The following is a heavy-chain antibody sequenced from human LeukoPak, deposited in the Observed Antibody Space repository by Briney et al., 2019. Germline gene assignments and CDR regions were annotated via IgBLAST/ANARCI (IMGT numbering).Heavy chain of an antibody. D-gene: IGHD5-18*01. Sequence: SETLSLTCTVSGGSISSYYWGWIRQPPGKGLEWIGYIYYSGSTNYNPSLKSRVTISVDTSKNQFSLKLSSVTAADTAVYYCARGRYSYGLNWFDPWGQGTLVTVSS. J-gene: IGHJ5*02. CDR1: GGSISSYY. CDR3: ARGRYSYGLNWFDP. CDR2: IYYSGST. V-gene: IGHV4-59*01.